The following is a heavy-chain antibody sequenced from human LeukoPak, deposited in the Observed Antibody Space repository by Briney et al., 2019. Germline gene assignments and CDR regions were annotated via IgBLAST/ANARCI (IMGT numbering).Heavy chain of an antibody. D-gene: IGHD3-3*01. CDR3: TTELPNYDFWSGYYNWFDP. Sequence: GGSLRLSCAASGFTFSNAWMSWVRQAPGKGLEWVGRIKRKTDGGTTDYAAPVKGRFTISRDDSKNTLYLQMNSLRTEDTAVYYCTTELPNYDFWSGYYNWFDPWGQGTLVTVSS. CDR2: IKRKTDGGTT. V-gene: IGHV3-15*01. CDR1: GFTFSNAW. J-gene: IGHJ5*02.